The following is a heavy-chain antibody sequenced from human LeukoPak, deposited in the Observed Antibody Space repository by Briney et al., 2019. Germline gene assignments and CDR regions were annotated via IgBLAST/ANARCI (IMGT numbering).Heavy chain of an antibody. CDR3: ARHNYDYVWGSYRSMLAFDI. CDR1: GGSINSSRYY. J-gene: IGHJ3*02. D-gene: IGHD3-16*02. Sequence: SETLSLTCTVSGGSINSSRYYWGWIRQPPGKGLGWVGRIYFSGSTYYNPSLKSRVTISVDTSKNQFSLKLSSVTAADTAVYYCARHNYDYVWGSYRSMLAFDIWGQGTMVTVSS. V-gene: IGHV4-39*01. CDR2: IYFSGST.